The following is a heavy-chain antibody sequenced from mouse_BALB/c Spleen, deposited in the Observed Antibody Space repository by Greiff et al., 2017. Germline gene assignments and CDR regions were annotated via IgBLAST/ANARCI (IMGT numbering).Heavy chain of an antibody. J-gene: IGHJ3*01. CDR2: INPSTGYT. Sequence: VKLMESGAELAKPGASVKMSCKASGYTFTSYWMHWVKQRPGQGLEWIGYINPSTGYTEYNQKFKDKATLTADKSSSTAYMQLSSLTSEDSAVYYCARSLRYDGLFAYWGQGTLVTVSA. CDR1: GYTFTSYW. CDR3: ARSLRYDGLFAY. V-gene: IGHV1-7*01. D-gene: IGHD2-14*01.